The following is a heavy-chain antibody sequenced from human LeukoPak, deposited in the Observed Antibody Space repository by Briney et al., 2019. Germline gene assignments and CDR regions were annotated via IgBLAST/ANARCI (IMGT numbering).Heavy chain of an antibody. CDR1: GFTLSDYG. D-gene: IGHD4-11*01. Sequence: GGSLRLSCVASGFTLSDYGIQWVRQAPGKGLEWVAVVAKDGGHKVYSDSVKGRLSISRDNSENTAFLQMDSLRTEDAAVYFCAREHSHSNWFFDLWGPGTPVTVSS. CDR3: AREHSHSNWFFDL. J-gene: IGHJ2*01. CDR2: VAKDGGHK. V-gene: IGHV3-30*03.